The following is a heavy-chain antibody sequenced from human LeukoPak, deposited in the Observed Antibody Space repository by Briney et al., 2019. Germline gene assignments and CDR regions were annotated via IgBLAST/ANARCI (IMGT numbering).Heavy chain of an antibody. CDR3: AKDGDSTMVRGLSPLDY. Sequence: PGGSLRLSCAASGFTFDDYAMHWVRQAPGKGLEWVSCISWNSGGIGYADSAKGLFTISRDNAKNSLYLQMNSLRAEDTALYYCAKDGDSTMVRGLSPLDYWGQGTLVTVSS. D-gene: IGHD3-10*01. V-gene: IGHV3-9*01. CDR1: GFTFDDYA. J-gene: IGHJ4*02. CDR2: ISWNSGGI.